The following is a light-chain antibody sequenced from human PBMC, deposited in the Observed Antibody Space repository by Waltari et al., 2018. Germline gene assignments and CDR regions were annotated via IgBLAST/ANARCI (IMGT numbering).Light chain of an antibody. CDR2: GAS. V-gene: IGKV3-15*01. CDR3: QQYSDGYT. CDR1: QSVRNN. J-gene: IGKJ2*01. Sequence: EVLMTQSPATVSVSPGEGATLSCWASQSVRNNVAWFQQKPGQAPRRLIYGASTRATGIPARFGGSGAGTDFSLTISGLQSEDFAVYYCQQYSDGYTVGQGTKLEIK.